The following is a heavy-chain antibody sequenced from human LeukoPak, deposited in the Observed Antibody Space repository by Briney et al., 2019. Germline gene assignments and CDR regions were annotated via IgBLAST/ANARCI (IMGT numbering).Heavy chain of an antibody. D-gene: IGHD2-2*01. V-gene: IGHV4-31*03. CDR2: IYYSGST. J-gene: IGHJ4*02. Sequence: SETLSLTCTVSGGSISSGGYYWSWIRQHPGKGLEWIGYIYYSGSTNYNPSLKSRVTISVDTSKNQFSLKLSSVTAADTAVYYCARVIPVGSSTKPYYFDYWGQGTLVTVSS. CDR3: ARVIPVGSSTKPYYFDY. CDR1: GGSISSGGYY.